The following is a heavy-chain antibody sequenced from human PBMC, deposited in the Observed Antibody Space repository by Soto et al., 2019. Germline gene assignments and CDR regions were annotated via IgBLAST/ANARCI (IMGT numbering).Heavy chain of an antibody. D-gene: IGHD3-22*01. Sequence: GGSLRLSCAASGFTFSNAWMSWVRQAPGKGLEWVGRIKSKTDGGTTDYAAPVKGRFTISRDDSKNTLYLQMNSLKTEDTAVYYCTTDYGITYDRRSDYWGQGTLVTVSS. J-gene: IGHJ4*02. V-gene: IGHV3-15*01. CDR1: GFTFSNAW. CDR3: TTDYGITYDRRSDY. CDR2: IKSKTDGGTT.